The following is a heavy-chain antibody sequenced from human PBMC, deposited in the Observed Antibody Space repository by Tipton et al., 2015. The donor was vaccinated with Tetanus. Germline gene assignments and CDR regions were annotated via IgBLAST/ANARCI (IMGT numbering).Heavy chain of an antibody. D-gene: IGHD3-22*01. CDR1: GYTFTGYY. Sequence: VQLVQSGAEVKKPGASVKVSCKASGYTFTGYYMYWVRQAPGQGLEWMGWIDPNSGGTIYAKKFQGRVTMTRDTSISTAYMELSRLRSDDTAVYYCARDRGDYIYYGMDVWGPGTTVTVTS. J-gene: IGHJ6*02. V-gene: IGHV1-2*02. CDR2: IDPNSGGT. CDR3: ARDRGDYIYYGMDV.